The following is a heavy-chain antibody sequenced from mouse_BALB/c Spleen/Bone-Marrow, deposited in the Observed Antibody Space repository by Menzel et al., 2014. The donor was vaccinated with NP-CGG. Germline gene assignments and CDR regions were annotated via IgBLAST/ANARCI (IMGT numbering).Heavy chain of an antibody. CDR1: GDSITSGY. Sequence: EVKVEKSGPSLVKPSQTLSLTCSVTGDSITSGYWNWIRKFPGNKLEYMGYISYSGSTYYNPSLKSRISITRDTSKNQYYLQLNSVTTEDTATYYCARYYYGSSYWYFDVWGAGTTDTVSS. J-gene: IGHJ1*01. V-gene: IGHV3-8*02. D-gene: IGHD1-1*01. CDR2: ISYSGST. CDR3: ARYYYGSSYWYFDV.